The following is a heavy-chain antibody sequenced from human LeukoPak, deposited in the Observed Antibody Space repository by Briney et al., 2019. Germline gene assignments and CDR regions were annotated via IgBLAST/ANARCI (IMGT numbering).Heavy chain of an antibody. D-gene: IGHD6-13*01. J-gene: IGHJ5*02. CDR1: GGSISSYY. CDR2: IYYSGST. CDR3: AREYSSSWSENWCDP. Sequence: SETLSLTCTVSGGSISSYYWRWLRQPPGKGLEWIGYIYYSGSTNYNPSLKSRVTISVDTSKNQFSLKLSSVTAADTAVYYCAREYSSSWSENWCDPWGQGTLVTVSS. V-gene: IGHV4-59*01.